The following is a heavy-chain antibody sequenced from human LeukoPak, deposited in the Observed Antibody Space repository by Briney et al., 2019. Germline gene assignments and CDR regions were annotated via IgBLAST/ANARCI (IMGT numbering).Heavy chain of an antibody. CDR1: GYTFTRYG. J-gene: IGHJ6*02. CDR3: ATGTITMIRGVVYYYYGLDV. V-gene: IGHV1-18*01. D-gene: IGHD3-10*01. Sequence: ASVKVSCKAFGYTFTRYGISWVRQAPGQGLEWMGWISGYNGNTNYAQKFRGRVTMTIETSTSTAYMELRSLGSDDTAVYYCATGTITMIRGVVYYYYGLDVWGQGTTVTVSS. CDR2: ISGYNGNT.